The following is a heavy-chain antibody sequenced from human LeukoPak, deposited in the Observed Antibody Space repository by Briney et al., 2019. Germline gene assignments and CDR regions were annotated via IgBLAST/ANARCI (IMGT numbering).Heavy chain of an antibody. CDR3: ATVVPAAIYWFDP. V-gene: IGHV1-24*01. D-gene: IGHD2-2*01. J-gene: IGHJ5*02. CDR1: GYTLTELS. CDR2: FDPEDGET. Sequence: ASVKVSCKVSGYTLTELSMHRVRQAPGKGLEWMGGFDPEDGETIYAQKFQGRVTMTEDTSTDTAYMELSGLRSEDTAVYYCATVVPAAIYWFDPWGQGTLVTVSS.